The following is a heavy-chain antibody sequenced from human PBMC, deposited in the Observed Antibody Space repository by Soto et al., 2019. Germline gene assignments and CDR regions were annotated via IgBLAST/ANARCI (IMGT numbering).Heavy chain of an antibody. J-gene: IGHJ3*01. CDR1: GFTFSSYW. Sequence: LRLSCAASGFTFSSYWMHLVRQAPGKGLEWVSRIEGDGSSTTSADSVKGRFTVSRDDARNTLYLQMSSLRADDTAIYYCAREGLDTAGFFDVWGQGTMVTVSS. V-gene: IGHV3-74*01. D-gene: IGHD6-13*01. CDR2: IEGDGSST. CDR3: AREGLDTAGFFDV.